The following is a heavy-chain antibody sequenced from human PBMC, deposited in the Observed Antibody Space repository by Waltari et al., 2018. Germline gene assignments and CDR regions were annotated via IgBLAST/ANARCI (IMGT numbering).Heavy chain of an antibody. V-gene: IGHV4-38-2*01. CDR1: GYSISSGYY. CDR3: AGWVGESVVGSGQSYFDY. J-gene: IGHJ4*02. D-gene: IGHD2-15*01. CDR2: SYHSGIT. Sequence: QVQLQESGTGLVKPSETLSLTCAVSGYSISSGYYWGWIRQPPGKGLEWIGSSYHSGITCYNPSLMGRVTISVDSSRNRVSVKLCAVTAADTAWYDCAGWVGESVVGSGQSYFDYWGQGTLVTVSS.